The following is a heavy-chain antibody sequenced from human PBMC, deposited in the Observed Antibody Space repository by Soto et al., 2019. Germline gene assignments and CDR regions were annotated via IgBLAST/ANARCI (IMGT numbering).Heavy chain of an antibody. J-gene: IGHJ4*02. CDR3: ARVPAAAGVDY. CDR2: IYYSGST. V-gene: IGHV4-59*01. CDR1: GGSISSYY. Sequence: SETLSLTCTVSGGSISSYYWSWIRQPPGKGLEWIGYIYYSGSTNYNPSLKSRVTISVDTSKNQFSLKLSSVTAADMAVYYCARVPAAAGVDYWGQETLVTVSS. D-gene: IGHD6-13*01.